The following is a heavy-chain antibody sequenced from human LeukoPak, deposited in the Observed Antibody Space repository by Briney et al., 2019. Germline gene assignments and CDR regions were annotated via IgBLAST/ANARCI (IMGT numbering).Heavy chain of an antibody. Sequence: SETLSLTCTVSGASISSYYWSWIRQPPGKGLEWIGYIYYSGSTNYNPSLKSRVTISVDTSKNQFSLKLSSVTAADTAVYYCARYAASGYFDYWGQGTLVTVSS. CDR2: IYYSGST. CDR3: ARYAASGYFDY. D-gene: IGHD2-15*01. CDR1: GASISSYY. J-gene: IGHJ4*02. V-gene: IGHV4-59*01.